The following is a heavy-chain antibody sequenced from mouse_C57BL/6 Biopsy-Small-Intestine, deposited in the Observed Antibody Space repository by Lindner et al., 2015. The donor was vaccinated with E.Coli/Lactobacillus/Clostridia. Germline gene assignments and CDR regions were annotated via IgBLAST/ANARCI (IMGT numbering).Heavy chain of an antibody. D-gene: IGHD2-4*01. J-gene: IGHJ1*03. CDR3: ARDDYAWYFDV. CDR1: GYTFTSFG. V-gene: IGHV1-81*01. CDR2: IYPRSGNT. Sequence: VQLQESGAELARPGASVKLSCKASGYTFTSFGISWVKRRTGQGLEWIGEIYPRSGNTYYNEKFKGKATLTADKSSSTAYMELRSLTSEDSAVYFCARDDYAWYFDVWGTGTTVTVSS.